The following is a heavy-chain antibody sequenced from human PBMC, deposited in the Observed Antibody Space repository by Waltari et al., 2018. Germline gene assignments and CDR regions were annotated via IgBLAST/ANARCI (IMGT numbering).Heavy chain of an antibody. CDR2: IKQDGREK. D-gene: IGHD3-16*01. V-gene: IGHV3-7*01. Sequence: EVQLVESGGGLVQPGGSLRLSCAASGFTFSSYWMSWVRQAPGKGLDWVDNIKQDGREKYYVDSVKGRFTISRDNAKNSLYLQMNSLRAEDTAVYYCVGGGPYNWFDPWGQGTLVTVSS. CDR3: VGGGPYNWFDP. J-gene: IGHJ5*02. CDR1: GFTFSSYW.